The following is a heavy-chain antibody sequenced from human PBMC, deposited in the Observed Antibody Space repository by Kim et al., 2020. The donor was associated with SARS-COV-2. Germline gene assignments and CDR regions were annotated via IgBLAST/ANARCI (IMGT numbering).Heavy chain of an antibody. D-gene: IGHD1-7*01. CDR2: ISYDGSNK. CDR1: GFTFSSYA. J-gene: IGHJ4*02. CDR3: ARENWNYDY. Sequence: GGSLRLSCAASGFTFSSYAMHWVRQAPGKGLEWVAVISYDGSNKYYADSVKGRFTISRDNSKNTLYLQMNSLRAEDTAVYYCARENWNYDYWGQGTLVTVSS. V-gene: IGHV3-30-3*01.